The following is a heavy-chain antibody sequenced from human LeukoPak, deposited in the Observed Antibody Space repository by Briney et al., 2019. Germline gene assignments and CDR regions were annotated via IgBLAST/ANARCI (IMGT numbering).Heavy chain of an antibody. Sequence: PGGSLRLSCSASGFTFTNAWMSWVRQAPGNGLEWVGRIKSKTDGGTTDYAAPVKGRFSISRDDSKNTMYLQMNSLQSEDTAVYYCQGGRFWGQGTLVTVSS. CDR3: QGGRF. CDR1: GFTFTNAW. D-gene: IGHD1-26*01. V-gene: IGHV3-15*01. J-gene: IGHJ4*02. CDR2: IKSKTDGGTT.